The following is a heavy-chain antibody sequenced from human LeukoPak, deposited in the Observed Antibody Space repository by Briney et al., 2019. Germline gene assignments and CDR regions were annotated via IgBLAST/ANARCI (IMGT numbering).Heavy chain of an antibody. CDR3: ARGRFGRGAFDI. CDR1: GGTFSSYA. D-gene: IGHD3-10*01. CDR2: IIPTFGTA. Sequence: GASVKVSCKASGGTFSSYAISWVRQAPGQGLEWMGGIIPTFGTANYAQKFQGRVTITADKSTSTAYMELSSLRSEDTAVYYCARGRFGRGAFDIWGQGTMVTVSS. J-gene: IGHJ3*02. V-gene: IGHV1-69*06.